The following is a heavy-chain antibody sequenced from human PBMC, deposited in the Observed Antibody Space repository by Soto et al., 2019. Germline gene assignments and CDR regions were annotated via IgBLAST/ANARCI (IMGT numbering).Heavy chain of an antibody. J-gene: IGHJ4*02. CDR3: VASGLSFDY. CDR2: ISNDGSKK. V-gene: IGHV3-30-3*01. D-gene: IGHD3-16*02. CDR1: RFTFSSYA. Sequence: QVQLVESGGGVVQPGRSLRLSCAASRFTFSSYAMHWVRQAPGKGLEWVAVISNDGSKKNYADSVKGRFTISRDNSKNTLDLQMNSLRAEDTAVFYCVASGLSFDYWGQGTLVTVSS.